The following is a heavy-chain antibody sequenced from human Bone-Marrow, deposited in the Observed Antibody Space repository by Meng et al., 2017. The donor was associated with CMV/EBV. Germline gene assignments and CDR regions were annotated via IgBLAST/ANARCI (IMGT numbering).Heavy chain of an antibody. V-gene: IGHV4-59*01. J-gene: IGHJ4*02. Sequence: SETLSLTCTVSGGSISSYYWSWIRQPPGKGLEWIGYIYYRGSTNYNPSLKSRVTISVDTSKNQFSLKLSSVTAADTAVYYCARLIRGGAAGYFDYWGQGTLVTVSS. CDR2: IYYRGST. D-gene: IGHD6-13*01. CDR1: GGSISSYY. CDR3: ARLIRGGAAGYFDY.